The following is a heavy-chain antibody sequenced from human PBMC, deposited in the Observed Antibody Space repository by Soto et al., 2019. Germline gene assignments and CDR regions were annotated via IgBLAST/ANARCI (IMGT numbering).Heavy chain of an antibody. CDR1: GYKFNTFG. D-gene: IGHD3-3*01. CDR3: ARDHDFGSGYWPLGY. CDR2: ISGHNGHT. Sequence: QVQLVQSGPEVKSPGASVRVSCNASGYKFNTFGISWVRQAPGQGLEWMGWISGHNGHTNYAQKLQARLTMTTDTSTSTAYMELTSLISDDTAVYYCARDHDFGSGYWPLGYWGQGTLVTVSS. V-gene: IGHV1-18*04. J-gene: IGHJ4*02.